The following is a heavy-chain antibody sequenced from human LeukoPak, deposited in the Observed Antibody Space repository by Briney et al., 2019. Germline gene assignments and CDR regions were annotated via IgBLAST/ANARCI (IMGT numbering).Heavy chain of an antibody. CDR3: AAEMYSDGCCCFEA. CDR1: GFTFSTSA. CDR2: IILGSGNT. Sequence: SVKVSCKASGFTFSTSAVQLVRQAPGQRLEWMGCIILGSGNTNYAQNFRERVTISRDMSTSTVYMELNSLRSEDTAVYYCAAEMYSDGCCCFEAWGQGTLVTV. J-gene: IGHJ5*02. V-gene: IGHV1-58*01. D-gene: IGHD6-25*01.